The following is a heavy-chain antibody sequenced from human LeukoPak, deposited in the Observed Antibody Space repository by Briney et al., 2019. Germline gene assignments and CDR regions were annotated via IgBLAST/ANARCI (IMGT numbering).Heavy chain of an antibody. CDR2: ISSSSSYI. J-gene: IGHJ5*02. CDR1: GFTFSSYS. D-gene: IGHD1-26*01. Sequence: GGSLRLSCAASGFTFSSYSMNWVRQAPGKGLEWVSSISSSSSYIYYADSVKGRFTIYRDNPKTPLYLQMNRLRAEDTAVYSCARGGGSGSYYDWFDPWGQGTLVTVSS. CDR3: ARGGGSGSYYDWFDP. V-gene: IGHV3-21*01.